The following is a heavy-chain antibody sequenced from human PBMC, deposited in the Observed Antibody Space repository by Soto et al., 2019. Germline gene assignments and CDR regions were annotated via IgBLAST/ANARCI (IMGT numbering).Heavy chain of an antibody. D-gene: IGHD3-16*01. CDR2: ISYTGANQ. J-gene: IGHJ5*02. Sequence: QVRLVESGGGAVQPGDSLRLSCDASGFTFSTYALHWVRQAPGKGLEWVAFISYTGANQYYADSVKGRFTVSRDNSKNIASLQMTSLKPEDSAVYCARDAFLYSRGAYYDPWGQGTLVTVSS. CDR1: GFTFSTYA. V-gene: IGHV3-30-3*01. CDR3: ARDAFLYSRGAYYDP.